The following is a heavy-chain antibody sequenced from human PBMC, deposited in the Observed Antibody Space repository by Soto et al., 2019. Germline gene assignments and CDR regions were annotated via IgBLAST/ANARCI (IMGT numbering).Heavy chain of an antibody. J-gene: IGHJ5*02. CDR3: ARDQNSITMIVWPSLTRDYNWFDP. CDR2: IIPIFGTA. CDR1: GGTFSSYA. Sequence: SVKVSCKASGGTFSSYAISWVRQAPGQGLEWMGGIIPIFGTANYAQKFQGRVTITADKSTSTAYMELSSLRSEDTAVYYCARDQNSITMIVWPSLTRDYNWFDPWGQGTLVTVSS. V-gene: IGHV1-69*06. D-gene: IGHD3-22*01.